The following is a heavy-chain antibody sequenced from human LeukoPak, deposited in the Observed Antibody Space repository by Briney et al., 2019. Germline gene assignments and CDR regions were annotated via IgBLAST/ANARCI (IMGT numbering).Heavy chain of an antibody. J-gene: IGHJ4*02. CDR1: GFTFSSYW. V-gene: IGHV3-7*01. CDR2: IKQDASEK. CDR3: AITLALTY. Sequence: PGGSLRLSCAVSGFTFSSYWMTWVRQAPGKGLEWVANIKQDASEKYYVDSVKGRFTISRDDVKNSLYLQMNSLRADDTAVYYCAITLALTYWGQGTLVTVSS.